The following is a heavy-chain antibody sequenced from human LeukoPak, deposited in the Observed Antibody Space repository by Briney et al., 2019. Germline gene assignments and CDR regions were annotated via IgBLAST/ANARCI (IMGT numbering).Heavy chain of an antibody. Sequence: RASVKVSCKASGYTFTSYGISWVRQAPGQGLEWMGWISAYNGNTNYAQKLQGRVTMTTDTSTSTAYMELRSLRSDDTAVYYCARVEKGHCSIPSCYGFTWFAPWAREPWSPSPQ. CDR1: GYTFTSYG. CDR3: ARVEKGHCSIPSCYGFTWFAP. CDR2: ISAYNGNT. J-gene: IGHJ5*02. V-gene: IGHV1-18*01. D-gene: IGHD2-2*01.